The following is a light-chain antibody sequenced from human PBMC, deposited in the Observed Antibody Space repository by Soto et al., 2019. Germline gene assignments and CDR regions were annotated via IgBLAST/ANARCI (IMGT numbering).Light chain of an antibody. CDR1: SGHSSYI. V-gene: IGLV4-60*03. CDR3: ETWDSNTRV. CDR2: LEGTGSY. Sequence: QLVLTQSSSASASLGSSVKFTCILSSGHSSYIIAWHQQQPGMAPRYLMRLEGTGSYNRGSGVPDRFSGSSSGADRYLTISNLQSEDEADYYCETWDSNTRVFGGGTKLTVL. J-gene: IGLJ3*02.